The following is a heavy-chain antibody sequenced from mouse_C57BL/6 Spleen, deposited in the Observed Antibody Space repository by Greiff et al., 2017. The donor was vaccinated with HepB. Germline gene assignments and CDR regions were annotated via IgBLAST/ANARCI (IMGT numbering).Heavy chain of an antibody. CDR2: IDPSDSYT. Sequence: QVQLQQPGAELVKPGASVKLSCKASGYTFTSYWMQWVKQRPGQGLEWIGEIDPSDSYTNYNQKFKGKATLTVDTSSSTAYMQLSSLTSEDSAVYYCARPLITTVHAMDYWGQGTSVTVSS. J-gene: IGHJ4*01. CDR1: GYTFTSYW. CDR3: ARPLITTVHAMDY. D-gene: IGHD1-2*01. V-gene: IGHV1-50*01.